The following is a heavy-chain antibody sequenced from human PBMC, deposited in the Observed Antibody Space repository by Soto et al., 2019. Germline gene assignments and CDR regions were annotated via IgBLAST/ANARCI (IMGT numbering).Heavy chain of an antibody. CDR1: VYTFVNYE. CDR3: ARQQAMDY. CDR2: MNPHSGDT. V-gene: IGHV1-8*01. Sequence: ASVTVSCKASVYTFVNYEIKWVRQATGQGLEWLGWMNPHSGDTFYAQNFQGRVTMTRNTSITTAYMELNSLKSEDTAVYYCARQQAMDYWGQGTLVTVSS. J-gene: IGHJ4*02.